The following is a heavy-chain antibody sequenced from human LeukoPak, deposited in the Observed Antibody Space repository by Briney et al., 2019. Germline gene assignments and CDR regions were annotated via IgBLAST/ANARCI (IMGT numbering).Heavy chain of an antibody. CDR1: GGSFSGYY. CDR2: INHSGST. D-gene: IGHD2-2*01. J-gene: IGHJ6*02. Sequence: SETLSLTCAVYGGSFSGYYWIWIRQPPGKGLEWIGEINHSGSTNYNPSLKSRVTISVDTSKNQFSLKLSSVTAADTAVYYCARLVGSTSRHYYYYGMDVWGQGTTVTVSS. CDR3: ARLVGSTSRHYYYYGMDV. V-gene: IGHV4-34*01.